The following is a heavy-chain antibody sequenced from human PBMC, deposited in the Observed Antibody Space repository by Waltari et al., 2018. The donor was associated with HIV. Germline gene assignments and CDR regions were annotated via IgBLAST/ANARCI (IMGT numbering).Heavy chain of an antibody. CDR1: GFEFRHYS. D-gene: IGHD3-10*01. Sequence: DVYLVESGGGVVTTGGSIRLTCEASGFEFRHYSLSWFRQSPMRGLGWVALMRRGNNEKNYLYSVRGRFVTSRDNSESSVYLQMDSLREEDTATYFCVRDDPGYGPIDYWGQGTLVTV. CDR2: MRRGNNEK. CDR3: VRDDPGYGPIDY. J-gene: IGHJ4*02. V-gene: IGHV3-7*03.